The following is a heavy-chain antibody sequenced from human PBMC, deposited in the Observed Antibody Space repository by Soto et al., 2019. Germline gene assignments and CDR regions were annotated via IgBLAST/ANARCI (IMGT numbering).Heavy chain of an antibody. Sequence: SQTLSLTCAISGDSVSSNSAAWNWIRQSLSRGLEWLGRTYYRSKWYNDYAVSVKSRITINPDTSKNQYSLQLNSVTPDDTAVYYCVRGGINWYIFDCWGQGTLVTVS. D-gene: IGHD6-13*01. CDR2: TYYRSKWYN. J-gene: IGHJ4*02. V-gene: IGHV6-1*01. CDR1: GDSVSSNSAA. CDR3: VRGGINWYIFDC.